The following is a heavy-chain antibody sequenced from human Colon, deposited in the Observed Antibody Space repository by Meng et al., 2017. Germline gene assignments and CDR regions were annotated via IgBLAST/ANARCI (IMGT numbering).Heavy chain of an antibody. V-gene: IGHV4-31*03. CDR2: MHYSGIA. CDR3: ARYRYDSSSYSNFFDP. CDR1: GASISSEAFY. Sequence: QGQLQESGPGPVKPSQTLSLTCTVSGASISSEAFYWGWIRQHPGKGLEWIGYMHYSGIANYNPSLNSRIAISVDTSKNHFSLKLSSVTAADTAVYYCARYRYDSSSYSNFFDPWGQGTLVTVSS. J-gene: IGHJ5*02. D-gene: IGHD3-22*01.